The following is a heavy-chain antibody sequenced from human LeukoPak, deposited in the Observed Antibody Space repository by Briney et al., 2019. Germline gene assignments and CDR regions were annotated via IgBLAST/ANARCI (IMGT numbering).Heavy chain of an antibody. D-gene: IGHD3-22*01. CDR3: ARLYGSSGYYPSDAFDI. J-gene: IGHJ3*02. CDR1: GGSISSYY. CDR2: IYYSGST. V-gene: IGHV4-59*08. Sequence: SETLSLTCTVSGGSISSYYWSWIRQPPGKGLEWIGYIYYSGSTNYNPSLKSRVTISVDTSKNQFSLKLSSVTAADTAVYYCARLYGSSGYYPSDAFDIWGQGTMVTVSS.